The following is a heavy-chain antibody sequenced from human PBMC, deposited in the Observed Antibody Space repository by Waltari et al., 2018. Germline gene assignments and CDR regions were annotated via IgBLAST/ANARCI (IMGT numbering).Heavy chain of an antibody. Sequence: QVQLVESGGGVVQPGRSLSTSCAASGFSFSTYGMHWFRQAPGKGLEWVAVIWSDGSNIHYADFVKDRFTISRDNTRNTLYLQMNSLRAEDTAMYYCVRGRGSSDYWGQGTLVSVSS. CDR1: GFSFSTYG. J-gene: IGHJ4*02. CDR2: IWSDGSNI. V-gene: IGHV3-33*01. D-gene: IGHD2-2*01. CDR3: VRGRGSSDY.